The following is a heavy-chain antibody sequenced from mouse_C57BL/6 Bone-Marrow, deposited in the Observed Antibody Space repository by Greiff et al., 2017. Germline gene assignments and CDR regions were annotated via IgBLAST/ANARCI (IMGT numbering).Heavy chain of an antibody. CDR1: GYTFTSYG. Sequence: QVQLQQSGAELARPGASVKLSCKASGYTFTSYGISWVKQRTGQGLEWIGEIYPRSGNTYYNEKFKGKATLTADKSSSTAYMELRSLTSEDSAVYFCAREGAYDSNYDFAYWGQGTLVTVSA. J-gene: IGHJ3*01. CDR2: IYPRSGNT. D-gene: IGHD2-5*01. CDR3: AREGAYDSNYDFAY. V-gene: IGHV1-81*01.